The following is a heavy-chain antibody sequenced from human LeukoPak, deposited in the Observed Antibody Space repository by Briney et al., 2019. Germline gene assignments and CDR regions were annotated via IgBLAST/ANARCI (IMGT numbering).Heavy chain of an antibody. J-gene: IGHJ3*02. D-gene: IGHD3-16*01. CDR1: GGSISSSNW. CDR2: IYHSGST. CDR3: ARDQYSYGSDAFDI. Sequence: SETLSLTCAVSGGSISSSNWWSWVRQPPGKGLEWIGEIYHSGSTNYNPSLKSRVTISVDKSKNQFSLKLSSVTAADTAVYYCARDQYSYGSDAFDIWGQGTMVTVSS. V-gene: IGHV4-4*02.